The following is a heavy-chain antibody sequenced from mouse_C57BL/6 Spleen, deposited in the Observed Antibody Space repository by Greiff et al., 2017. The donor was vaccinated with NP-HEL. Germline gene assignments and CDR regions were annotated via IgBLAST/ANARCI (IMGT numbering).Heavy chain of an antibody. D-gene: IGHD4-1*01. CDR2: IDPSDSYT. V-gene: IGHV1-59*01. CDR3: ARTDANWGAY. J-gene: IGHJ3*01. Sequence: QVQLQQPGAELVRPGTSVKLSCKASGYTFTSYWMHWVKQRPGQGLEWIGVIDPSDSYTNSNQKFKGKATLTVDTSSSTAYMQLSSLTSEDSAVYYCARTDANWGAYWGQGTLVTVSA. CDR1: GYTFTSYW.